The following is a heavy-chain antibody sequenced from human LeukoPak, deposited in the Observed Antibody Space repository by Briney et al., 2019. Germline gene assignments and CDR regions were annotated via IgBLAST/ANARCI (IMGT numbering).Heavy chain of an antibody. CDR3: ARDAAQDGFGESTFDP. Sequence: SETLFLTCTVSGGSISSYYWSWIRQPPGKGLEWIGYIYYSGSTNYNPSLKSRVTISVDTSKNQFSLKLSSVTAADTAVYYCARDAAQDGFGESTFDPWGRGTLVNVSS. CDR2: IYYSGST. J-gene: IGHJ5*02. CDR1: GGSISSYY. V-gene: IGHV4-59*01. D-gene: IGHD3-10*01.